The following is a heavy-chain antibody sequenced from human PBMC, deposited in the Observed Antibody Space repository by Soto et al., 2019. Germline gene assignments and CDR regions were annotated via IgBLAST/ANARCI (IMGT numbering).Heavy chain of an antibody. CDR2: ISSSSSTI. J-gene: IGHJ4*02. CDR1: GFTFSSYS. CDR3: ARAPESSSSWYWELDY. V-gene: IGHV3-48*02. D-gene: IGHD6-13*01. Sequence: GGSLRLSCAASGFTFSSYSMNWVRQAPGKGLEWVSYISSSSSTIYYADSVKGRFTISRDNAKNSLYLQMNSLRDEDTAVYYCARAPESSSSWYWELDYWGQGTLVTVSS.